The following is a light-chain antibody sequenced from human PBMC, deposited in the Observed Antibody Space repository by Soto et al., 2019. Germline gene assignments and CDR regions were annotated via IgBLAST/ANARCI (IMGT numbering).Light chain of an antibody. J-gene: IGLJ1*01. V-gene: IGLV2-14*01. CDR2: DVS. CDR3: SSYTTSTTLV. CDR1: SSDVAAYNF. Sequence: QSALTQPASVSGSPGQSVAISCTGTSSDVAAYNFVSWYQQHPGKAPKLMVFDVSNRPSGVSLRFSGSKSGNTASLTISGLQAEDEADYYCSSYTTSTTLVFGPGTKLTVL.